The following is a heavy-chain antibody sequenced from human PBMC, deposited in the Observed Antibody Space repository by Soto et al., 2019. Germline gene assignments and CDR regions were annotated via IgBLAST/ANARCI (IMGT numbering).Heavy chain of an antibody. CDR1: GFIVSSNQ. CDR2: IYSGHTT. CDR3: VRGPSDHKLRLVEWPYGDY. D-gene: IGHD3-3*01. Sequence: EVQLVESVGGLIQPGGSLRLSCVASGFIVSSNQMSWVRQAPGKGLEWVSVIYSGHTTYYADSVEGRFTISRDDSKNTLYLQMNSLRVEDTAVYYCVRGPSDHKLRLVEWPYGDYWGQGALVTVSS. J-gene: IGHJ4*02. V-gene: IGHV3-53*01.